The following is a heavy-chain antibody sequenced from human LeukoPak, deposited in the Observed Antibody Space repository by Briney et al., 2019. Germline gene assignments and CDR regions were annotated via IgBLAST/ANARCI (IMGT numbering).Heavy chain of an antibody. D-gene: IGHD1-26*01. CDR1: GLRFRNYG. V-gene: IGHV3-33*01. CDR3: ATNRNSGKYYDY. Sequence: GGSLRLSCVVSGLRFRNYGMHWVRQAPGKGLEWVAVIYYDGSNQYYADSVKGRFTVSRDNAKNTLYLQMDSLRAEDTAVYYCATNRNSGKYYDYWGQGTLVTVSS. J-gene: IGHJ4*02. CDR2: IYYDGSNQ.